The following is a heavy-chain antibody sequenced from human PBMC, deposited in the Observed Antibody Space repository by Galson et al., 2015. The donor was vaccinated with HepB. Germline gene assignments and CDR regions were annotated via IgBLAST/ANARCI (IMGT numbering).Heavy chain of an antibody. CDR1: GLTVSSNY. CDR2: IFSGGST. CDR3: ARFGDRGFDY. Sequence: SLRLSCAASGLTVSSNYMSWVRQAPGKGLEWVSIIFSGGSTYYADSVKGRFTISRDNSKNTLYLQMHSLRAEDTAVYYCARFGDRGFDYWGQGTLVTVSS. V-gene: IGHV3-53*01. D-gene: IGHD3-16*01. J-gene: IGHJ4*02.